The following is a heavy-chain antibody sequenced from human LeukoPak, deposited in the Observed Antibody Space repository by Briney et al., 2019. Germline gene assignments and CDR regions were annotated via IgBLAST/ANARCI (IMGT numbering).Heavy chain of an antibody. CDR1: GFTFSSYG. J-gene: IGHJ4*02. CDR3: AKSHGYSYGFDY. D-gene: IGHD5-18*01. Sequence: GGSLRLSCAASGFTFSSYGMHWVRQTPGKGLEWVAVISYDASNKYYADSVKGRFTISRDNSKNTLYLQMNSLRAEDTAVYYCAKSHGYSYGFDYWGQGTLVTVSS. V-gene: IGHV3-30*18. CDR2: ISYDASNK.